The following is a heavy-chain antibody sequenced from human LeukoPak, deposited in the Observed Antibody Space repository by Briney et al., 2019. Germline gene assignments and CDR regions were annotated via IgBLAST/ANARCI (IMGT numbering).Heavy chain of an antibody. J-gene: IGHJ4*02. D-gene: IGHD1-7*01. CDR1: GGTFSSYS. CDR3: AREAKPSNWNSVPYLDY. CDR2: IVPMFNTA. Sequence: SVKVSCKASGGTFSSYSFTWVRQAPGQGLEWMGRIVPMFNTANYAQDFQGRVTITADKSTSTAYMELITLRSEDTAVYYCAREAKPSNWNSVPYLDYWGQGTLITVSS. V-gene: IGHV1-69*08.